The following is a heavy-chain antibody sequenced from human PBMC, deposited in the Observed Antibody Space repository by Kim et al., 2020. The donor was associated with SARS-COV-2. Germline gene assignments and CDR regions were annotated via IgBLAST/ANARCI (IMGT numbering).Heavy chain of an antibody. CDR1: GFTFSSYG. D-gene: IGHD3-10*01. V-gene: IGHV3-33*05. J-gene: IGHJ6*02. Sequence: GGSLRLSCAASGFTFSSYGMHWVRQAPGKGLEWVAVISYDGSNKYSADSVKGRFTISRDNSKNTLYLQMNSLRGEDTAVYYCARDGDYGSGYGMDVWGQGTTVTVSS. CDR3: ARDGDYGSGYGMDV. CDR2: ISYDGSNK.